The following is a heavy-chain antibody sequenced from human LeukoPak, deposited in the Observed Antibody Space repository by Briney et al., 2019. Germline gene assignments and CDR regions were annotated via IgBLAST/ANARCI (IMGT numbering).Heavy chain of an antibody. Sequence: ASVKVSCKASGYTFTSYDINWVRQATGQGLEWMGWMNPNSGNTGYAQKFRGGVTMTRNTSISTAYMELSSLRSEDTAVYYCARAGGVGDSLDYWGQGTLVTVSS. CDR3: ARAGGVGDSLDY. D-gene: IGHD2-15*01. V-gene: IGHV1-8*01. CDR1: GYTFTSYD. CDR2: MNPNSGNT. J-gene: IGHJ4*02.